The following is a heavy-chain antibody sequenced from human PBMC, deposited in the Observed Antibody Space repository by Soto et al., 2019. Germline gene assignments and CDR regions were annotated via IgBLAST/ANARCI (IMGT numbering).Heavy chain of an antibody. CDR1: GGPISHYH. J-gene: IGHJ5*02. CDR2: IFYNGSA. CDR3: ASAFYP. V-gene: IGHV4-59*01. Sequence: QLQLQESGPGLVKPSETLSLTSTVSGGPISHYHWKWIRQAPGKGMEWIGYIFYNGSAHYNPSLSSRVTISVDMSKNRSSRTLTSVADADTAEYFCASAFYPGGQDTLVTVPS.